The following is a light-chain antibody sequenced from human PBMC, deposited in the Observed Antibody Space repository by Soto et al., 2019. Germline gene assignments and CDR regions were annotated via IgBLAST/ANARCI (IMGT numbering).Light chain of an antibody. Sequence: QSALTKPASVSGSPGQSITISCTGTSSDVGGYNYVSWYQQHPGKAPKLMIFEVSSRPSGVSDRFSGSKSGSTASLTISGLQAEDEADYYCSSYTSSSTSVFGTGTKLTVL. CDR2: EVS. CDR1: SSDVGGYNY. CDR3: SSYTSSSTSV. V-gene: IGLV2-14*01. J-gene: IGLJ1*01.